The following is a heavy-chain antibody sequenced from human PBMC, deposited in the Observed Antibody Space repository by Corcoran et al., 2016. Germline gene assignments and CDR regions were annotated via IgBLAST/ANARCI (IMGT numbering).Heavy chain of an antibody. V-gene: IGHV3-30*18. J-gene: IGHJ4*02. D-gene: IGHD2-21*02. CDR3: AKGAGGDDAPPFDY. CDR2: ISYDGSNK. CDR1: GFTFSSYG. Sequence: QVQLVESGGGVVQPGRSLRLSCAASGFTFSSYGMHWVRQAPGKGLEWVAVISYDGSNKYYADSVKGRFTISRDNSKNTLYLQMNSLRAEDTAVYYCAKGAGGDDAPPFDYWGQGTLVTVSS.